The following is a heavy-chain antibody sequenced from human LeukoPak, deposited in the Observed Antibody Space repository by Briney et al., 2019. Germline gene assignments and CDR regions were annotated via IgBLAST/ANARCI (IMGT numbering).Heavy chain of an antibody. V-gene: IGHV4-59*01. J-gene: IGHJ2*01. Sequence: PSETLSLTCAVSGGSISSYYWSWIRQPPGKGLEWIGYIYYSGSTNYNPSLKSRVTISVDTSKNQFSLKLSSVTAADTAVYYRARDQYYYDSSGYYSSYRYFDLWGRGTLVTVSS. CDR1: GGSISSYY. CDR3: ARDQYYYDSSGYYSSYRYFDL. D-gene: IGHD3-22*01. CDR2: IYYSGST.